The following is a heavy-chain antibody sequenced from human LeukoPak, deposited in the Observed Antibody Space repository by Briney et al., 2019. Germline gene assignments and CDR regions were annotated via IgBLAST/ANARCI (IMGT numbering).Heavy chain of an antibody. Sequence: GGSLRLSCAASGFTFSSYAMSWVRQAPGKGLEWVSAISGSGGSTYYADSVKGRFTISRDNAKNSLYLQMNSLRAEDTAVYYCARVLSYYYGMDVWGQGTTVTVSS. V-gene: IGHV3-23*01. CDR1: GFTFSSYA. J-gene: IGHJ6*02. CDR2: ISGSGGST. CDR3: ARVLSYYYGMDV.